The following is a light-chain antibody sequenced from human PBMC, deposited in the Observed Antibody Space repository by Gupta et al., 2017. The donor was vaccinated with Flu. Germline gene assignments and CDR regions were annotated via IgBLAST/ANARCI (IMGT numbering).Light chain of an antibody. CDR2: EVS. CDR1: SDVGGYPY. J-gene: IGLJ2*01. Sequence: SDVGGYPYVSWYQQHTGKAPKLIIYEVSNRPSGVSNRFSGSKSGNTASLTISGLQAEDEADYYCSSYATGTTVVLFGGGTRLTVL. CDR3: SSYATGTTVVL. V-gene: IGLV2-14*01.